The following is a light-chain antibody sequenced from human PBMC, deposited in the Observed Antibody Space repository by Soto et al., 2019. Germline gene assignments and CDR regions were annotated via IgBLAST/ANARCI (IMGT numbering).Light chain of an antibody. J-gene: IGKJ2*01. V-gene: IGKV3-20*01. Sequence: EIVLTQSPGTLSLSLGERATLSCRASQSVSSNYVAWYQQKPGQAPSLLIYGTSNRATDIPDRFSGSGSGTDFSLTISSLEPEDFAVYYCQQHGHSPPDTFGQGTKLEIK. CDR3: QQHGHSPPDT. CDR2: GTS. CDR1: QSVSSNY.